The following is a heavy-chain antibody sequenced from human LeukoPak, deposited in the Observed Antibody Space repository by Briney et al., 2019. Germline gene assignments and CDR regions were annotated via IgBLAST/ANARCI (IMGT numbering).Heavy chain of an antibody. J-gene: IGHJ4*02. D-gene: IGHD3-22*01. CDR2: ISSSSSYI. Sequence: GGSLRLSCAASGFTFSSYSMNWVRQAPGKGLEWVSSISSSSSYIYYADSVKGRLTISRDNAKNSLYLQMNSLRAEDTAVYYCARMDSSGYYSLDYWGQGTLVTVSS. V-gene: IGHV3-21*01. CDR1: GFTFSSYS. CDR3: ARMDSSGYYSLDY.